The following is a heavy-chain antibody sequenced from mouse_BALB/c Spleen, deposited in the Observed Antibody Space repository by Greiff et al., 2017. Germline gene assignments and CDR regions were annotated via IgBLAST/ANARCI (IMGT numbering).Heavy chain of an antibody. CDR2: INPGSGGT. CDR1: GYTFTDYE. J-gene: IGHJ3*01. D-gene: IGHD1-1*01. CDR3: VVLHYYGSSGFAY. Sequence: QVQLKESGAELVRPGASVKLSCKALGYTFTDYEMHWVKQTPVHGLEWIGAINPGSGGTAYNQKFKGKATLTADKSSSTAYMELSSLTSEDSAVYYSVVLHYYGSSGFAYWGQGTLVTVSA. V-gene: IGHV1-15*01.